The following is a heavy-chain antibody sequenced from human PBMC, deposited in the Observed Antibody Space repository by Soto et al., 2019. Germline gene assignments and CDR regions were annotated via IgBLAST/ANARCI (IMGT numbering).Heavy chain of an antibody. D-gene: IGHD6-6*01. CDR3: GRTSRFDC. J-gene: IGHJ4*02. CDR1: CGSFSGYY. Sequence: QVQLQQWGAGLLKPSETLSLTCAVYCGSFSGYYWSWIRQPPGKGLEWIGEINHSGSTNYNPSLXSXVXXYVDTSKDQFSLKLSSVTAADAAGYYCGRTSRFDCWGQGTLVTVSS. V-gene: IGHV4-34*01. CDR2: INHSGST.